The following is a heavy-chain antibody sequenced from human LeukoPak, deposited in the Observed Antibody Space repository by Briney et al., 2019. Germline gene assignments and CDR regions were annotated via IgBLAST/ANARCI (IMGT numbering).Heavy chain of an antibody. CDR2: IYSGGST. J-gene: IGHJ4*02. Sequence: PGGSLRLSCAASGFTVSSNHMSWVRQAPGKGLEWVSVIYSGGSTYYADSVKGRFTISRDNSKNTLYLQMNSLRAEDTAVFYCAGSYVSRSFDYWGQGTLVTVSS. CDR3: AGSYVSRSFDY. V-gene: IGHV3-66*01. D-gene: IGHD3-16*01. CDR1: GFTVSSNH.